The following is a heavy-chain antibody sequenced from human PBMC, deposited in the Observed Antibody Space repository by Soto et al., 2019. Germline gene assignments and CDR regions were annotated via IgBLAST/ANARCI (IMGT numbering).Heavy chain of an antibody. CDR3: TRWAVAGPAFDY. Sequence: EVQLVESGGGLVQPGGSLKLSCEASGFTFNDFAIHWVRQASGKGLEWVGGIRSKTKNYAAAYAAPVKGRFTISRDDSKNTAYLQMNSLITDDTAVYYCTRWAVAGPAFDYWGQGTLVTVSS. CDR1: GFTFNDFA. V-gene: IGHV3-73*01. CDR2: IRSKTKNYAA. D-gene: IGHD6-19*01. J-gene: IGHJ4*02.